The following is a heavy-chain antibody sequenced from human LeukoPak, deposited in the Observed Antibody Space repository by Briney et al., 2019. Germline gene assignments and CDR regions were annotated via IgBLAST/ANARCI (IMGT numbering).Heavy chain of an antibody. V-gene: IGHV1-8*01. D-gene: IGHD6-6*01. CDR1: GYPFNNYD. CDR2: MNPHSGKT. J-gene: IGHJ4*02. Sequence: ASVKVSCKASGYPFNNYDINWVRQATGQGLEWMGWMNPHSGKTGYAQNFQGRVTMTRDTSISTAYMELSSLRSEDTAVYYCARRILYRSWTFDYWGQGTLVTVSS. CDR3: ARRILYRSWTFDY.